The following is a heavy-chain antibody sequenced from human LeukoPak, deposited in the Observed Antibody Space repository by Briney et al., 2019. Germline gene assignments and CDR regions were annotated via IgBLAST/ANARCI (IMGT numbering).Heavy chain of an antibody. CDR2: INPNSGGT. D-gene: IGHD5-24*01. V-gene: IGHV1-2*02. CDR1: GYTFTGYY. CDR3: ARKFAGRWLQFVDY. J-gene: IGHJ4*02. Sequence: ASVKVSCKAYGYTFTGYYMHWVRQAPGQGLEWMGWINPNSGGTNYAQKFQGRVTMTRDTSISTAYMELSRLRSDDTAVYYCARKFAGRWLQFVDYWGQGTLVTVSS.